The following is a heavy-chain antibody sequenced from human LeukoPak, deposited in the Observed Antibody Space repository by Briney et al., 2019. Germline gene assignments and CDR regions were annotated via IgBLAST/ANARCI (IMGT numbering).Heavy chain of an antibody. Sequence: GGSLRLSCAASGFTFSFYGMHWVRQAPGEGLEWVAFIPLDGSDKYYADSVKGRFTISRDNSKNTLDLQMNSLRADDTAVYFCARGDSGHYLIDFWGQGTLVTVSS. D-gene: IGHD3-22*01. CDR2: IPLDGSDK. J-gene: IGHJ4*02. CDR1: GFTFSFYG. V-gene: IGHV3-30*02. CDR3: ARGDSGHYLIDF.